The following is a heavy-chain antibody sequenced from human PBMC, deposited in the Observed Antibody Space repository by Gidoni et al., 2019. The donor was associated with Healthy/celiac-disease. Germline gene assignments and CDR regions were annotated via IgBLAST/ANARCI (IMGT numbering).Heavy chain of an antibody. Sequence: EVQLLESGGGLVQPLVSMRFSCSPSGFTFSSYARSWVRQAPGKGREWVSAMTAIGGSTGYADSVKGRFTISRDNSKSTRYLQMNSLRAEDTAVYYCAKSTAIAAAPDGVDYWGQGTLVTVSS. D-gene: IGHD6-13*01. CDR1: GFTFSSYA. V-gene: IGHV3-23*01. CDR2: MTAIGGST. J-gene: IGHJ4*02. CDR3: AKSTAIAAAPDGVDY.